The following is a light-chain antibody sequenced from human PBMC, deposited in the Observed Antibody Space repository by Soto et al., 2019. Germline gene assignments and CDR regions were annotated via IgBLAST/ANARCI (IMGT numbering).Light chain of an antibody. Sequence: QSVLTQPASVSGSPGQSITISCTGTSSDVGGYNYVSWYQHHPGKAPKLIIYDVSNRPSGVSNRFSGSRPGNTASLSLTISGLQAEDEADYYFASYTISTTFVFGTGTKVTV. J-gene: IGLJ1*01. CDR1: SSDVGGYNY. CDR3: ASYTISTTFV. V-gene: IGLV2-14*01. CDR2: DVS.